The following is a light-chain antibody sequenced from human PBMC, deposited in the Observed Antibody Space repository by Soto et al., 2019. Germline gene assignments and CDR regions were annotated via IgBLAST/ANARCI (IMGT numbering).Light chain of an antibody. V-gene: IGKV3-20*01. CDR2: ATS. CDR1: QSVSNNY. J-gene: IGKJ1*01. Sequence: ELVLTQSPGTLSLSPGERVTLSCRASQSVSNNYLDWYQQKPGQAPRLLIYATSSRATGIPDRFSGSGSGADFTLTISRLEPEDFAVYYCQQYGDSRTFGQGTKVEIK. CDR3: QQYGDSRT.